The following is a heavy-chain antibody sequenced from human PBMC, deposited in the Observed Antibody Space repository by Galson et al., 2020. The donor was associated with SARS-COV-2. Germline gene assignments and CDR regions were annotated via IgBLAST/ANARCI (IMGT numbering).Heavy chain of an antibody. Sequence: SQTLSLTCTVSGGSVSGYNWGWIRQPPGEGLEWIGYDSSSVTANFNPSLKSRVTISIDWSKNQFSLQLSSVTAADTAVYYCARDYWGSLDIWGQGILVTVSS. CDR2: DSSSVTA. V-gene: IGHV4-59*02. J-gene: IGHJ4*02. D-gene: IGHD7-27*01. CDR1: GGSVSGYN. CDR3: ARDYWGSLDI.